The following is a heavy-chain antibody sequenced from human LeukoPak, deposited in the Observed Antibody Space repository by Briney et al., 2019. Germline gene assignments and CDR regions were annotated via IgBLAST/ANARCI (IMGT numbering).Heavy chain of an antibody. CDR3: ARSTAVAPNWFDP. CDR2: IYYSGST. V-gene: IGHV4-59*08. CDR1: GGSISSYY. D-gene: IGHD6-19*01. Sequence: SETLSLTCTVSGGSISSYYWSWIRQPPGKGLEWIGYIYYSGSTNYNPSLKSRVTISVDTSKNQFSLKLSSVTAADTAVYYCARSTAVAPNWFDPWGQGTLVTVSP. J-gene: IGHJ5*02.